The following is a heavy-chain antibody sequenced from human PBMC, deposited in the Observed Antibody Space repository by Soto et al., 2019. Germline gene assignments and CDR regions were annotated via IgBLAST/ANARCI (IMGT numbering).Heavy chain of an antibody. J-gene: IGHJ4*02. CDR1: GFTFSSYG. V-gene: IGHV3-30*18. Sequence: VRLVESGGGVVQPGRSLRLSCVASGFTFSSYGMHWVRQAPGKGLEWVAIISYDGSNTYYADSVKGRFTISRDNSKNTLYLQMNSLRAEDTSVYYCAKEGGLSGSYYISSSYYFDYWGQGTLVTVSS. CDR3: AKEGGLSGSYYISSSYYFDY. CDR2: ISYDGSNT. D-gene: IGHD1-26*01.